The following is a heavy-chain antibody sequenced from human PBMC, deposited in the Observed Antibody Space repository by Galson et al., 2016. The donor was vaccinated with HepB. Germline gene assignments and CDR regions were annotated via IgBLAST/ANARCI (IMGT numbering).Heavy chain of an antibody. CDR2: ITPGSTYT. Sequence: SLRLSCAASGFTFNMYTMTWVRQAPGKGLEWVLSITPGSTYTHFADSVKGRFTISRGDAENSLYLHMNSLRAEDTALYYCARVVTPMAAANRGFGSWGQGTQVVVSS. D-gene: IGHD6-13*01. CDR1: GFTFNMYT. J-gene: IGHJ5*02. V-gene: IGHV3-21*01. CDR3: ARVVTPMAAANRGFGS.